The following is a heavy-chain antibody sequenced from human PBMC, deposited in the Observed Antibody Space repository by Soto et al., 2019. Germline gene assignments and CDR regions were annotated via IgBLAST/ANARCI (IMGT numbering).Heavy chain of an antibody. CDR1: SVSITSSNW. J-gene: IGHJ4*02. CDR3: ARDYDGFDY. V-gene: IGHV4-4*02. CDR2: ISHSGTV. D-gene: IGHD3-16*01. Sequence: LSLPCDVSSVSITSSNWWTWVRRPPGKGLEWIGKISHSGTVNYNATLRSRVIISVDKPKNQLSLKLMSVTAADTAVYYCARDYDGFDYWGQGIMVTVSS.